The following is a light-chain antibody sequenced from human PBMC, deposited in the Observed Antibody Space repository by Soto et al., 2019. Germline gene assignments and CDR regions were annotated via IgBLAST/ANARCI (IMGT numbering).Light chain of an antibody. Sequence: DIQMTQSPSSLSASVGDRATITCRASQGIINYLAWYQQKPWKVPKLLIYAASTLQSGVPSRFSGSGSGTDFTLTISSLQPEDVAAYYCLQYNSAPLTFGGGTKVEIK. CDR2: AAS. J-gene: IGKJ4*01. CDR1: QGIINY. CDR3: LQYNSAPLT. V-gene: IGKV1-27*01.